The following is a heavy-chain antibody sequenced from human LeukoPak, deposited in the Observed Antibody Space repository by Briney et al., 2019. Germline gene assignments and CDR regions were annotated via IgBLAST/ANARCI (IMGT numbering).Heavy chain of an antibody. CDR3: ARANTLWFGELSSRFWFDP. D-gene: IGHD3-10*01. J-gene: IGHJ5*02. Sequence: GGSLRLSCAASGFTFSTYWMHWVRQAPGEGLVWVSRIKSDGSDTSYADSVKGRFTISRDNAKNTLYLQMNSLRAEDTAVYYCARANTLWFGELSSRFWFDPWGQGTLVTVSS. V-gene: IGHV3-74*01. CDR1: GFTFSTYW. CDR2: IKSDGSDT.